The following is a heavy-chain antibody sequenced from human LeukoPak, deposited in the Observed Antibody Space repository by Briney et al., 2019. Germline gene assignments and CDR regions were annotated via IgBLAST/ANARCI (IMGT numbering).Heavy chain of an antibody. CDR3: ARHKYYYDSSGYYSRAFDI. CDR1: GYSFTSYW. J-gene: IGHJ3*02. D-gene: IGHD3-22*01. Sequence: GESLKISCKGSGYSFTSYWIGWVRQMPGKGLEWMGIIYPGDSDTRYSPSFQGQVAIPADKSISTAYLQWSSLKASDTAMYYCARHKYYYDSSGYYSRAFDIWGQGTMVTVSS. CDR2: IYPGDSDT. V-gene: IGHV5-51*01.